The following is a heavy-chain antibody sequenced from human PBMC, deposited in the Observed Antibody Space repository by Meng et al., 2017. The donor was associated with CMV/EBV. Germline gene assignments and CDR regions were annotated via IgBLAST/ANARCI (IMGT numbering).Heavy chain of an antibody. D-gene: IGHD3-16*01. CDR3: ARVRGILGSGYYYYYGMDV. J-gene: IGHJ6*02. CDR2: IYYSGST. Sequence: SETLSLTCTVSGGSDSSGSYYWSWIRQPPGKGLEWIGYIYYSGSTNYNPSLKSRVTISVDTSKNQFSLKLSSVTAADTAVYYCARVRGILGSGYYYYYGMDVWGQGTTVTVSS. V-gene: IGHV4-61*01. CDR1: GGSDSSGSYY.